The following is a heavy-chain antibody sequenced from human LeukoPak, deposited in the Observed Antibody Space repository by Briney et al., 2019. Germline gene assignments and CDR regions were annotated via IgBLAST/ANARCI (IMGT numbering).Heavy chain of an antibody. CDR2: INHSGST. CDR1: GGSFSGYY. V-gene: IGHV4-34*01. Sequence: SETLSLTCAVYGGSFSGYYWSLIRQPPGKGLEWIGEINHSGSTNYNPSLKSRVTISVDTSKNQFSLKLSSVTAADTAVYYCAGTTRELDYWGQGTLVTVSS. D-gene: IGHD2/OR15-2a*01. J-gene: IGHJ4*02. CDR3: AGTTRELDY.